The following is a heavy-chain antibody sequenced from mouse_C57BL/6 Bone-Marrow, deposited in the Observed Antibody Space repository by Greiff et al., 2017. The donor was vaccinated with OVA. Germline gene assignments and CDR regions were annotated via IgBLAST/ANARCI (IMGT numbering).Heavy chain of an antibody. CDR1: GFTFSSYA. J-gene: IGHJ4*01. D-gene: IGHD1-1*01. Sequence: DVKLVESGGGLVKPGGSLKLSCAASGFTFSSYAMSWVRQTPEKRLEWVATISDGGSYTYYPDNVKGRFTISRDNAKNNLYLQMSHLKSEDTAMYYCARDELYYGSSSYAMDYWGQGTSVTVSS. V-gene: IGHV5-4*01. CDR3: ARDELYYGSSSYAMDY. CDR2: ISDGGSYT.